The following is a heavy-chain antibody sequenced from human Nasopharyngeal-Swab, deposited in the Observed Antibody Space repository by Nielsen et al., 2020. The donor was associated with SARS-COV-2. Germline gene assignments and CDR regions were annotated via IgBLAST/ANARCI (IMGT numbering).Heavy chain of an antibody. CDR2: IYSGGST. CDR3: ARQGPHYYYYGMDV. J-gene: IGHJ6*02. Sequence: GESLKIPCAASGFTVSSNYMSWVRQAPGKGLEWVSVIYSGGSTYYADSVKGRFTISRHNSKNTLYLQMNSLRAEDTAVYYCARQGPHYYYYGMDVWGQGTTVTVSS. V-gene: IGHV3-53*04. CDR1: GFTVSSNY.